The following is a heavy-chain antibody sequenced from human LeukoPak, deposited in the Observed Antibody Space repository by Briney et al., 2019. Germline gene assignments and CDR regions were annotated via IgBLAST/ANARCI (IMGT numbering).Heavy chain of an antibody. CDR2: IYYSGST. D-gene: IGHD5-18*01. Sequence: SETLSLTCTVSGVSISSYYWSWIRQPPGKGLEWIGYIYYSGSTNYNPSLKSRVTISVDTSKNQFSLKLSSVTAADTAVYYCARGKSLLGPLGGYSYAVEGRAFDIWGQGTMVTVSS. V-gene: IGHV4-59*01. CDR3: ARGKSLLGPLGGYSYAVEGRAFDI. CDR1: GVSISSYY. J-gene: IGHJ3*02.